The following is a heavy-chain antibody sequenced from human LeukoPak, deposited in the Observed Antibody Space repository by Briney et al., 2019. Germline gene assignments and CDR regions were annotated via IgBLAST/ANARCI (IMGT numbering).Heavy chain of an antibody. CDR2: IKQDGSER. D-gene: IGHD6-13*01. CDR3: ARVSIVEQLVVYGMDV. V-gene: IGHV3-7*03. J-gene: IGHJ6*02. Sequence: GGSLRLSCVVSGVTFSSHWMSWVRQAPGKGLEWVANIKQDGSERYYVDSVKGRFTISRDNAKNSVFLQMNSLRAEDTAVYYCARVSIVEQLVVYGMDVWGQGTTVTVSS. CDR1: GVTFSSHW.